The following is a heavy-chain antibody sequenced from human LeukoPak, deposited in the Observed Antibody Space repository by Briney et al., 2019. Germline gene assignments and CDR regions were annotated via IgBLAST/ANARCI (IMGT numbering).Heavy chain of an antibody. D-gene: IGHD3-10*01. CDR2: ISGSGGST. J-gene: IGHJ4*02. CDR1: GFTFSSYA. V-gene: IGHV3-23*01. CDR3: ARDGSGRVPEMSAPDY. Sequence: GGSLRLSCAASGFTFSSYAMTWVRQAPGKGLEWVSAISGSGGSTYYADSVKGRFTISRDNSKNTLFLQMNSLRAEDTAVYYCARDGSGRVPEMSAPDYWGQGTLVTVSS.